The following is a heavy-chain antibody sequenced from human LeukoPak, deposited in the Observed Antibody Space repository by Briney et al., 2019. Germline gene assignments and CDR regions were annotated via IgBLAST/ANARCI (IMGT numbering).Heavy chain of an antibody. CDR3: ARDLPNYGSGSYFDY. Sequence: ASVKVFCEASGYTFTSYYMHWVRQAPGQGLEWMGIINPSGGSTSYAQKFQGRVTMTRDMSTSTVYMELSSLRSEDTAVYYCARDLPNYGSGSYFDYWGQGTLVTVSS. J-gene: IGHJ4*02. CDR2: INPSGGST. CDR1: GYTFTSYY. V-gene: IGHV1-46*01. D-gene: IGHD3-10*01.